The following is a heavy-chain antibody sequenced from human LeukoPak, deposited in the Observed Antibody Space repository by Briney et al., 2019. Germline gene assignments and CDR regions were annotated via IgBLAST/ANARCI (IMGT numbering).Heavy chain of an antibody. CDR3: ARNDGTYGLPFEI. Sequence: ASVKVSCKASGYTLSSYHMSWVRQAPGQGLEWMGWINGYNGNTKYAQKIQGRVTMTTDSSTNTANMDLRRLRSDDTAVYYCARNDGTYGLPFEIWGQGTMVTVSS. CDR1: GYTLSSYH. D-gene: IGHD1-26*01. CDR2: INGYNGNT. V-gene: IGHV1-18*01. J-gene: IGHJ3*02.